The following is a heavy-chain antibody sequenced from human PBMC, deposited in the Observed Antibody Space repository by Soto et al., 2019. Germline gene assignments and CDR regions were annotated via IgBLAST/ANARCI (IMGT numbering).Heavy chain of an antibody. V-gene: IGHV1-46*01. CDR1: GYTFTSYG. Sequence: ASVKVSCKASGYTFTSYGISWVRQAPGQGLEWMGIISPDGGRTSYAQKCQGRVTMTRDTSTSTVYMELSSLRSEDTAVYYCATRDPGHYWGQGTLVTVSS. CDR2: ISPDGGRT. CDR3: ATRDPGHY. J-gene: IGHJ4*02.